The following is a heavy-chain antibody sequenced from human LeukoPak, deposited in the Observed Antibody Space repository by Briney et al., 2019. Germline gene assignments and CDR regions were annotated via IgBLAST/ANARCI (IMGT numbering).Heavy chain of an antibody. Sequence: PGGSLRLSCAASGFTFGDYSMHWVRQAPGKGLEWVSVIYSGGSTYYADSVKGRFTISRDNSKSTLYLQMNSLRAEDTAVYYCATGPGDSGYYYYYGMDVWGQGTTVTVSS. CDR3: ATGPGDSGYYYYYGMDV. J-gene: IGHJ6*02. CDR2: IYSGGST. CDR1: GFTFGDYS. D-gene: IGHD6-19*01. V-gene: IGHV3-66*01.